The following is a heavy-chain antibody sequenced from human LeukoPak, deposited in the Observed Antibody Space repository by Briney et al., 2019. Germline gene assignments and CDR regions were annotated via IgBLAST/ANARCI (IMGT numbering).Heavy chain of an antibody. CDR2: IIPILGIA. J-gene: IGHJ3*02. CDR1: GGTFSSYA. Sequence: GASVKVSCKASGGTFSSYAISWVRQAPGQGLEWMGRIIPILGIANYAQKFQGRVTITADKSTSTAYMELSSLRSEDTAVYYCARESYYYDSSGYYNDAFGIWGQGTMVTVSS. CDR3: ARESYYYDSSGYYNDAFGI. D-gene: IGHD3-22*01. V-gene: IGHV1-69*04.